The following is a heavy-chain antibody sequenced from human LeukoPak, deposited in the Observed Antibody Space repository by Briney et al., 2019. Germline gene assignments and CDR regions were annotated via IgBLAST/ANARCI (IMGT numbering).Heavy chain of an antibody. CDR3: ATGSHGGGDF. CDR2: IIPVFGSP. J-gene: IGHJ4*02. CDR1: GVNFGSYD. Sequence: SVKVSCNSSGVNFGSYDILWVRQAPGQGLEWLGAIIPVFGSPNYAQKFQDRLTIMADESTSTVYMELHSLTSNDTAVFYCATGSHGGGDFWGQGTLVIVSS. D-gene: IGHD3-16*01. V-gene: IGHV1-69*13.